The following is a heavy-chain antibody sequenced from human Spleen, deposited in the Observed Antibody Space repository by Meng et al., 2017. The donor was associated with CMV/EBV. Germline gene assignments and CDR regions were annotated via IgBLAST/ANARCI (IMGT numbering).Heavy chain of an antibody. CDR2: IIPIFGTA. J-gene: IGHJ4*02. Sequence: VHVVLCGPGVSKPGSSVQVSCSGTGATVRRYAISWVRQAPGQGREWMGGIIPIFGTANYAQKFQGRVTITADEATSKAYMELNSMRSEDTAVYYCARDSRIAAAGTYFDYWGQGTLVTVSS. V-gene: IGHV1-69*12. CDR3: ARDSRIAAAGTYFDY. CDR1: GATVRRYA. D-gene: IGHD6-13*01.